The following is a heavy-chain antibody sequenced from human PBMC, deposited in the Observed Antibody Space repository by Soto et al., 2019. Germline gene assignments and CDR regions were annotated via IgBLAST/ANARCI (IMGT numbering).Heavy chain of an antibody. D-gene: IGHD3-10*01. J-gene: IGHJ6*02. Sequence: SETLSLTCAVYGGSFSGYYWSWIRQPPGKGLEWIGDINHSGSTNYNPSLKSRVTISVDTSKNQFSLKLSSVTAADTAVYYCARGYARLWFGETHYYYYGMDVWGQGTTVTVSS. CDR1: GGSFSGYY. CDR3: ARGYARLWFGETHYYYYGMDV. V-gene: IGHV4-34*01. CDR2: INHSGST.